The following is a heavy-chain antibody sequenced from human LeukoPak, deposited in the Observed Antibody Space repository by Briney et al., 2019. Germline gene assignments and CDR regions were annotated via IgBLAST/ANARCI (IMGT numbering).Heavy chain of an antibody. CDR3: ASLEGGPSDGR. Sequence: EGSLRLSCEVSGFPVRSRYMTWVRQPPGKGLECVAVIYSGGTTYHIDSVKGRFTISRDISKSTMYLEMNNLRVEDTAIYYCASLEGGPSDGRWGQGTLVTVSS. CDR1: GFPVRSRY. D-gene: IGHD3-3*01. J-gene: IGHJ4*02. V-gene: IGHV3-53*01. CDR2: IYSGGTT.